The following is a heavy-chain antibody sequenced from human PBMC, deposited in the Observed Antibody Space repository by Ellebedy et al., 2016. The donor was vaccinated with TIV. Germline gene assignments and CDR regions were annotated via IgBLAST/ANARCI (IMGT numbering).Heavy chain of an antibody. CDR1: GYTFTNYH. Sequence: AASVKVSCKASGYTFTNYHVHWVRQAPGQGLEWMGIINPSGDTTAYAPKFQGRVTITRDTSTSTVYMDLSSLRSEDTAVYYCARVRGFNWNDELEHWGQGTTVTVS. V-gene: IGHV1-46*01. J-gene: IGHJ6*02. CDR3: ARVRGFNWNDELEH. D-gene: IGHD1-1*01. CDR2: INPSGDTT.